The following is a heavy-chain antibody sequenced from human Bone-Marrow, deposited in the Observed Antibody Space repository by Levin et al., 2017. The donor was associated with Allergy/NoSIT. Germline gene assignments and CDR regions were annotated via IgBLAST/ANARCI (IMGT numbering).Heavy chain of an antibody. CDR1: GFTFSTYA. D-gene: IGHD3-3*01. V-gene: IGHV3-23*01. CDR2: TSGTGGST. J-gene: IGHJ4*02. Sequence: PGGSLRLSCAVSGFTFSTYAMSWVRQGPGRGLEWVSATSGTGGSTYYADSVQGRFTISRDNSKNTLYLQMNSLRAEDTAIYYCAKGLYYVFPMTFDSWGQGTLVTVSS. CDR3: AKGLYYVFPMTFDS.